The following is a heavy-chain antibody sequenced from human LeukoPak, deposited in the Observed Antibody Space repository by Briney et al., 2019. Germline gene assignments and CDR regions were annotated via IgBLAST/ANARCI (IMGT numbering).Heavy chain of an antibody. J-gene: IGHJ4*02. CDR2: INPNSGGT. D-gene: IGHD6-6*01. CDR1: GYTFTGYY. V-gene: IGHV1-2*02. Sequence: GASVKVSCKASGYTFTGYYMHWVRQAPGQGLEWMGWINPNSGGTNCAQKFQGRVTMTRDTSISTAYMELSRLRSDDTAVYYCARYGQLGDFDYWGQGTLVTVSS. CDR3: ARYGQLGDFDY.